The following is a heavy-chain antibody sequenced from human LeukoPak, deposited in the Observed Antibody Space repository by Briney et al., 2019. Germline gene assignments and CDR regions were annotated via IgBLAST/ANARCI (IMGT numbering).Heavy chain of an antibody. D-gene: IGHD3-22*01. CDR3: AKDLYYYDSSGYSRAFDI. CDR2: ISGSGGST. CDR1: GFTFSSYA. J-gene: IGHJ3*02. Sequence: PGGSLRLSCAASGFTFSSYAMSWVRQAPGKGLEWVSAISGSGGSTYYADSVKGRFTISRDNSKNTLYLQMNSLRAEDTAVYYCAKDLYYYDSSGYSRAFDIWGQGTMVTVSS. V-gene: IGHV3-23*01.